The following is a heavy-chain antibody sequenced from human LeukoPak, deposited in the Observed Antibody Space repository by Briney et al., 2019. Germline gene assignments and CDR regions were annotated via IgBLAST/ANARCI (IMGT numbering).Heavy chain of an antibody. CDR3: ARSRGSGSYWANWFDP. Sequence: SETLSLTCTVSGGSISSYYWSWVRQPPGKGLEWVGYIYYSGSTNYNPSLKSRVTISVDTTKTQFSTNLSSVTAADTAVYYCARSRGSGSYWANWFDPWGQGTLVTVSS. V-gene: IGHV4-59*01. CDR2: IYYSGST. J-gene: IGHJ5*02. CDR1: GGSISSYY. D-gene: IGHD3-10*01.